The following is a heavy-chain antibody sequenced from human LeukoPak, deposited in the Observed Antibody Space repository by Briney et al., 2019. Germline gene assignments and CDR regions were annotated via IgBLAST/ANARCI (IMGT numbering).Heavy chain of an antibody. V-gene: IGHV4-59*08. Sequence: PSETLSLTCSVSGGSISSYYWSWIRQPPGQGLEWIGYIYSSGNTNYNPSLKSRVAISVDTSKNQFSLNLSSVTAADTAVCYCARRGGYSGYEQVWGQGTLVTVSS. J-gene: IGHJ4*02. CDR1: GGSISSYY. D-gene: IGHD5-12*01. CDR2: IYSSGNT. CDR3: ARRGGYSGYEQV.